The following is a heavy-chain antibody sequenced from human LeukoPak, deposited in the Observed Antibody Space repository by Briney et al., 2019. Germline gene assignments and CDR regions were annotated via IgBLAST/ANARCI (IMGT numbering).Heavy chain of an antibody. Sequence: GGSLRLSCAASGFNFRSYAMSWVRQAPGKGLEWVSTVTGGAVATYYADSVRGRHTISRDNSKNTLYLQMNSLRAEDTAVYYCARDSPLKGYNSGWATNSFDFWGQGTLVTVSS. CDR1: GFNFRSYA. D-gene: IGHD6-19*01. CDR3: ARDSPLKGYNSGWATNSFDF. CDR2: VTGGAVAT. J-gene: IGHJ4*02. V-gene: IGHV3-23*01.